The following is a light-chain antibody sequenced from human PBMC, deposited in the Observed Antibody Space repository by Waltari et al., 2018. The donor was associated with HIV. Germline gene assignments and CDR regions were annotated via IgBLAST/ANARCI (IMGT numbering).Light chain of an antibody. V-gene: IGLV1-51*01. CDR1: TSNIGNNY. CDR3: GTWDSSLSAVV. J-gene: IGLJ2*01. Sequence: QSVLTQPPSVSAAPGQKVTISCSGSTSNIGNNYVSWYQQLPGTAPKLLISANNKRPSGIPSRFSGSKSGTSATLGITGLQTGDEADYYCGTWDSSLSAVVFGGGTKLTVL. CDR2: ANN.